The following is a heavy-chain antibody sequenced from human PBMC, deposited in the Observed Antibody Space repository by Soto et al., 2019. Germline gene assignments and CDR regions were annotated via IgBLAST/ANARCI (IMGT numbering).Heavy chain of an antibody. V-gene: IGHV4-34*01. D-gene: IGHD3-10*01. CDR3: ARGGVLWDGFDP. Sequence: QVQLQQWGAGLLKPSETLSLTCAVYGGSFSGYHWSWIRQPPGKGLEWIGEINHSGSTNYNPSLKSRVTISVDTSKNQFSLKLSSVTAADTAVYYCARGGVLWDGFDPWGQGTLVTVSS. CDR1: GGSFSGYH. J-gene: IGHJ5*02. CDR2: INHSGST.